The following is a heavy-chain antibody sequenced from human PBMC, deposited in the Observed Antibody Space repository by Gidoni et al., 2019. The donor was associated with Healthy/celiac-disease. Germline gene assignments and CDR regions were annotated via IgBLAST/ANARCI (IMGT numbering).Heavy chain of an antibody. V-gene: IGHV4-31*03. CDR1: GGSISSGGYY. Sequence: QVQLPESGPGLVKPSQTLSLPCTVSGGSISSGGYYWSWIRQHPGKGLEWIGYIYYSGSTYYNPSIKSRVTISVDTSKNQFSLKLSSGTAADTAVYDCARGSPYGVPFDYWGQGTLVTVSS. CDR3: ARGSPYGVPFDY. J-gene: IGHJ4*02. CDR2: IYYSGST. D-gene: IGHD2-8*01.